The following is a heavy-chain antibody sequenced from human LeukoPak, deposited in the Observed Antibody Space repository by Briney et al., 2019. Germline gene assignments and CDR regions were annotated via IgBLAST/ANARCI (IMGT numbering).Heavy chain of an antibody. CDR3: ARAVTYFYGSVTYDWFDP. D-gene: IGHD3-10*01. Sequence: GGSLRLSCAASGFPFSSYWMHWVRQTPGKGLVWVSRIKSDGSTIYADSVKGRFTISRDNDKNTLYLQMHSLRADDTAIYYCARAVTYFYGSVTYDWFDPWGQGTLVTVSS. V-gene: IGHV3-74*01. CDR2: IKSDGST. CDR1: GFPFSSYW. J-gene: IGHJ5*02.